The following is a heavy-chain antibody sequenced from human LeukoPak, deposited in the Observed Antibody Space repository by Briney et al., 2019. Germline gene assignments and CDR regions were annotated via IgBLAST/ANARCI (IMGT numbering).Heavy chain of an antibody. J-gene: IGHJ3*02. D-gene: IGHD3-22*01. Sequence: PSETLSLTCTVSGGSISSYYWSWIRQPPGKGLEWIGYIYHSGNTNYNPSLKSRVTISVDRSKNQCSLKLTSVTAADTAVYYCAREGYYDSSGSYNHDAFDIWGQGTMVTVSS. CDR3: AREGYYDSSGSYNHDAFDI. CDR2: IYHSGNT. CDR1: GGSISSYY. V-gene: IGHV4-59*01.